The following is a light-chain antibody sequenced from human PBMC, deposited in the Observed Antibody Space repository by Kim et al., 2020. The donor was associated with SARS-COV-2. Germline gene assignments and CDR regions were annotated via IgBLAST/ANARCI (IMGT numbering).Light chain of an antibody. CDR1: GGGFASNY. Sequence: TISCTGRGGGFASNYVQWYQQRPGSAPTTVIYDDNERPSGVPDRFSGSIDSSSNSASLTISGMKTEDEADYYCQSYGSSNPWVFGGGTQLTVL. J-gene: IGLJ3*02. V-gene: IGLV6-57*02. CDR3: QSYGSSNPWV. CDR2: DDN.